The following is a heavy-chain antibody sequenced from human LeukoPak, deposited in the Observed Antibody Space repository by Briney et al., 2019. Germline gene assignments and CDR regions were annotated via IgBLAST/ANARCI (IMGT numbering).Heavy chain of an antibody. Sequence: GGSLRLSCSASGFTFSSTTMHWVRQAPGKGLEYVSAITTNGRRTYYADSVKGRFTISRDNSNNALYLQMSSLRAEDTAVYYCVSSRDGYNSPSDYWGQGTLVIVSS. CDR2: ITTNGRRT. CDR1: GFTFSSTT. CDR3: VSSRDGYNSPSDY. V-gene: IGHV3-64D*06. J-gene: IGHJ4*02. D-gene: IGHD5-24*01.